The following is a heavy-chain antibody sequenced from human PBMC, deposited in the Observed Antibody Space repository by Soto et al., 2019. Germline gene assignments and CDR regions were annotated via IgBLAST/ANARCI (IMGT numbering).Heavy chain of an antibody. CDR2: ITAGNGNT. CDR3: ARDLGGWPDY. V-gene: IGHV1-3*01. D-gene: IGHD2-15*01. J-gene: IGHJ4*02. CDR1: GYTFTAFS. Sequence: ASVKVSCKASGYTFTAFSIHWVRQAPGQQGQRLEWLGRITAGNGNTQYSQKFQDRVTITRDASATTAYMELSSLTSEDTAIYFCARDLGGWPDYWGQGTLVTVSS.